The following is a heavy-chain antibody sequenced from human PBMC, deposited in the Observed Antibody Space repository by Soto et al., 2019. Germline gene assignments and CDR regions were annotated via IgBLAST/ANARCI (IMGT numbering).Heavy chain of an antibody. CDR3: ARELTGTLTNSVFDY. Sequence: QVQLVQSGAEVKKPGSSVKVSCKASGGTFSSYAISWVRQAPGQGLEWMGGIIPIFGTANYAQKFQGRVTITADKSTSTAYMELSSLRSEDTDVYYCARELTGTLTNSVFDYWGQGTLVTVSS. J-gene: IGHJ4*02. CDR2: IIPIFGTA. V-gene: IGHV1-69*06. D-gene: IGHD7-27*01. CDR1: GGTFSSYA.